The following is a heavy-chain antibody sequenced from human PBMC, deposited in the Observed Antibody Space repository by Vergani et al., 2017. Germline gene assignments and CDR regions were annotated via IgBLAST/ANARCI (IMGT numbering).Heavy chain of an antibody. CDR3: AKDHSSSVGWFDP. CDR1: GYTFTGYY. D-gene: IGHD6-6*01. CDR2: INPNSGRT. J-gene: IGHJ5*02. V-gene: IGHV1-2*02. Sequence: QVQLVQSGAEVKKPGASVKVSCKASGYTFTGYYMHWVRQAPGQGLEWMGWINPNSGRTNYAQKFQGRVTMTTDTSTSTAYMELRSLRSDDTAVYYCAKDHSSSVGWFDPWGQGTLVTVSS.